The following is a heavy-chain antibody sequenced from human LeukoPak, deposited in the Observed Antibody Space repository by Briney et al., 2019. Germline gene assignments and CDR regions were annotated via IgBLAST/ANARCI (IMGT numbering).Heavy chain of an antibody. D-gene: IGHD1-14*01. J-gene: IGHJ6*03. Sequence: SQTLSLTCTVSGGSISSGDYYWSWIRQPPGKGLEWIGEINHSGSTNYDPSLKSRVTISVDTSKNQFSLKLSSVTAADTAVYYCARGRNTYYYYMDVWGKGTTVTVSS. CDR2: INHSGST. CDR1: GGSISSGDYY. V-gene: IGHV4-30-4*08. CDR3: ARGRNTYYYYMDV.